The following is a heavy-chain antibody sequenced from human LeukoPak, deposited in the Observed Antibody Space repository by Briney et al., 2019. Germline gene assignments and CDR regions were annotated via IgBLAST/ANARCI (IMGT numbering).Heavy chain of an antibody. D-gene: IGHD3-22*01. Sequence: GGSLRLSCSASGFTFSSYAMHWVRQAPGKGLEYVSAISSNGGSTYYADSVKGRFTISRDNSKNTLYLQMSSLRAEDTAVYYCAREYYDSSGYYLYYFDYWGQGTLVAVSS. CDR1: GFTFSSYA. J-gene: IGHJ4*02. CDR3: AREYYDSSGYYLYYFDY. V-gene: IGHV3-64D*09. CDR2: ISSNGGST.